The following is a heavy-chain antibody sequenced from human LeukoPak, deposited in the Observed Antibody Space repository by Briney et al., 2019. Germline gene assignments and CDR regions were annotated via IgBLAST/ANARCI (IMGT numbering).Heavy chain of an antibody. D-gene: IGHD3-9*01. CDR2: ISSSSSTI. Sequence: PGGSLRLSCAASGFTFSSYSMNWVRQAPGKGLEWVSYISSSSSTIYYADSVKGRFTISRDNAKNSLYLQMNSLRAEDTAVYYCARVGRYYDILTGYDYWGQGTLVTVSS. J-gene: IGHJ4*02. V-gene: IGHV3-48*04. CDR1: GFTFSSYS. CDR3: ARVGRYYDILTGYDY.